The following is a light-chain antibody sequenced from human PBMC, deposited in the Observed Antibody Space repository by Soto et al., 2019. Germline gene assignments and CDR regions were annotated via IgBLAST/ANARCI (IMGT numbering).Light chain of an antibody. Sequence: QSALTQPPSVSGSPGQSVTISCTGTSSDVGSYNRVSWYQQPPGTAPKLMIYEVSNRPAGFPDRFSGSKSGNTASLTISGLQAEDEADYYCSSYTSSSTDVFGTGTKLTVL. CDR2: EVS. CDR3: SSYTSSSTDV. J-gene: IGLJ1*01. CDR1: SSDVGSYNR. V-gene: IGLV2-18*02.